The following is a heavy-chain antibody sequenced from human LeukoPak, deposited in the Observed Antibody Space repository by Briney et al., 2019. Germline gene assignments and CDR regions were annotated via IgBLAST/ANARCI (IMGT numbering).Heavy chain of an antibody. CDR2: ISGSGGST. CDR3: ATLTYYSDS. J-gene: IGHJ4*02. V-gene: IGHV3-23*01. CDR1: GFTFSSYA. D-gene: IGHD1-14*01. Sequence: AGGSLRLSCTASGFTFSSYAMSWVRQAPGKGLEWVSAISGSGGSTYYADSVKGRFIISRDNSKNTLYLQMNSLRPEDTAVYYCATLTYYSDSWGQGALVTVSS.